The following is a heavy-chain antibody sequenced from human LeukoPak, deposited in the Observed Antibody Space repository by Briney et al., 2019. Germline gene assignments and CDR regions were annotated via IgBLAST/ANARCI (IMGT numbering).Heavy chain of an antibody. Sequence: SQTLSLTCAVSGGSISSGGYSWSWIRQPPGKGLEWIGYIYHSGSTYYNPSLKSRVTISVDASKNQFSLRLSSVTAADTAVYYCARRTLVVPAAIIWGQGTLVTVSS. CDR1: GGSISSGGYS. V-gene: IGHV4-30-2*03. CDR3: ARRTLVVPAAII. CDR2: IYHSGST. D-gene: IGHD2-2*01. J-gene: IGHJ4*02.